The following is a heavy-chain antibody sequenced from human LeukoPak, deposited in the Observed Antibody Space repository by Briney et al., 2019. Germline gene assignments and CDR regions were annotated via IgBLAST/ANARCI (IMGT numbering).Heavy chain of an antibody. CDR3: ARADYSSSWYIHNYYYYMDV. J-gene: IGHJ6*03. CDR2: ISAYNGNT. D-gene: IGHD6-13*01. CDR1: GYTFTSYG. V-gene: IGHV1-18*01. Sequence: GASVKVSCKASGYTFTSYGISWVRQAPGQGLEWMGWISAYNGNTNYAQKLQGRVTMTTDTSTSTAYMELRSLRSDDTAVYYCARADYSSSWYIHNYYYYMDVWGKGATVTVSS.